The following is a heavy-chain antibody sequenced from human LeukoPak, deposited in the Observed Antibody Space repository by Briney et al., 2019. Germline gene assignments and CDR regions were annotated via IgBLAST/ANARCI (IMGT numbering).Heavy chain of an antibody. Sequence: GGSLRLSCAASGITIRNYGMTWVRQAPGRGLQWVSSINNSGTRTFYEDSVRGRFTISRDDSKNTIYLQMNSLKTEDTAVYCCTILRAPMAPFYGSGNVPDYWGQGTLVTVSS. J-gene: IGHJ4*02. CDR1: GITIRNYG. D-gene: IGHD3-10*01. CDR2: INNSGTRT. CDR3: TILRAPMAPFYGSGNVPDY. V-gene: IGHV3-23*05.